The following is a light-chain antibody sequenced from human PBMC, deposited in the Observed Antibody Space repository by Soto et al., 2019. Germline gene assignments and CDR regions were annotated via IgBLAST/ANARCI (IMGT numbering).Light chain of an antibody. J-gene: IGKJ4*01. CDR2: GAT. CDR1: QSVSSSY. V-gene: IGKV3-20*01. CDR3: QEYGRSLLT. Sequence: EIVSTQSPGFRSLSPGERATLSCRASQSVSSSYLAWYQQKPGQAPRLLISGATTRATGVPDRFSSSGSGTDFSLTISRLEPEDFAVYYCQEYGRSLLTFGGGTKVDMK.